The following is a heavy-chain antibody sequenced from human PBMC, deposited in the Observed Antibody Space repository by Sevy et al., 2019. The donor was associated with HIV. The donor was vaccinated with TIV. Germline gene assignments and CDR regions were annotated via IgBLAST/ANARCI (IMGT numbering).Heavy chain of an antibody. J-gene: IGHJ6*02. V-gene: IGHV3-30*02. Sequence: GGSLRLSCTASGFTFSSYAMYWVRQAPGKGLEGVAFIRYDGINKYYVDSVKGRSTISRDNSKDTLYLEMKRLRLEDTAIYYCAKGGSGGIDHYGMDVWGQGTTVTVSS. D-gene: IGHD6-25*01. CDR3: AKGGSGGIDHYGMDV. CDR1: GFTFSSYA. CDR2: IRYDGINK.